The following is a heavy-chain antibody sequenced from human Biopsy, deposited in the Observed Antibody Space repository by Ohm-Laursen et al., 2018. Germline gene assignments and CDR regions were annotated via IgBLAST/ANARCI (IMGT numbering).Heavy chain of an antibody. V-gene: IGHV4-34*08. J-gene: IGHJ4*02. CDR2: INQAGTT. CDR1: GNTFSDYQ. CDR3: GNEVHGRDY. Sequence: PGTLSLTCAVFGNTFSDYQWSWIRQPPGKGLERIGQINQAGTTNYNPSPKSRVSISAYATKYEFTLRLTSVTAADTAVYLCGNEVHGRDYWGLGAQVTVSS. D-gene: IGHD2-15*01.